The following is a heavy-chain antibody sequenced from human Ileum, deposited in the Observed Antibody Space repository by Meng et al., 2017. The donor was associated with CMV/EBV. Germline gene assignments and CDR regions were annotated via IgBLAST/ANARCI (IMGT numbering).Heavy chain of an antibody. CDR2: INTFNNKP. V-gene: IGHV1-18*01. J-gene: IGHJ4*02. CDR3: ARDGDSYYGDSGYYYAS. Sequence: ASVKVSCKASGYTVTSSGITLVLQAPGQGLEWIGWINTFNNKPKYAQKFQGRVTMTADTSTSTAYMDLGSLRSDDTAVYYCARDGDSYYGDSGYYYASWGQGTLVTVSS. D-gene: IGHD3-22*01. CDR1: GYTVTSSG.